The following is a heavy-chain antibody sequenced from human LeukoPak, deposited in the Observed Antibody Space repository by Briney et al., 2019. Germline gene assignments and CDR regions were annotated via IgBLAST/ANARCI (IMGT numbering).Heavy chain of an antibody. CDR3: VRDQGRYFFDS. CDR2: INSRGRTT. Sequence: GESLRLSCAVSGFTFGPFWRHWVRQPPGKGLVWVARINSRGRTTNYADPEKGRFPIPRDNAKNMVYLQMNSLRVEDTAAFSCVRDQGRYFFDSWGPGTLVTASS. D-gene: IGHD2/OR15-2a*01. J-gene: IGHJ4*02. V-gene: IGHV3-74*01. CDR1: GFTFGPFW.